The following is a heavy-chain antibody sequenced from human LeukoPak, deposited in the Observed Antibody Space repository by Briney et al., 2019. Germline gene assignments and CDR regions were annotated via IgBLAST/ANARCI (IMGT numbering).Heavy chain of an antibody. D-gene: IGHD6-19*01. CDR1: GGSFSGYY. CDR3: ARGTVAGLFDY. CDR2: INHSGGT. J-gene: IGHJ4*02. V-gene: IGHV4-34*01. Sequence: SETLSLTCAVYGGSFSGYYWSWIRQPPGKGLEWIGEINHSGGTNYNPSLKSRVTMSVDTSKNQFSLKLSSVTAADTAVYYCARGTVAGLFDYWGQGTLVTVSS.